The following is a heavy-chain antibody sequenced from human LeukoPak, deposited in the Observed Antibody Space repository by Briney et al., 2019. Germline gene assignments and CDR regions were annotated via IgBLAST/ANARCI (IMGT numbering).Heavy chain of an antibody. CDR1: GGSISSNDYY. J-gene: IGHJ4*02. V-gene: IGHV4-30-4*08. CDR2: IYHSGTT. Sequence: SETLSLTCTVSGGSISSNDYYWSWIRQPPGKGLEWIGYIYHSGTTYYNPSLKSRVTISVDRSKNQFSLKLSSVTAADTAVYYCARTGWGGATEFDYWGQGTLVAVSS. CDR3: ARTGWGGATEFDY. D-gene: IGHD1-26*01.